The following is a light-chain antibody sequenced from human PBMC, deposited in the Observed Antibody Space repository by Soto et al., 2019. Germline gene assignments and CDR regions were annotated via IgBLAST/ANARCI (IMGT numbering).Light chain of an antibody. CDR3: QQSYSTPYT. CDR2: PIS. J-gene: IGKJ2*01. Sequence: IQMTQSPSSLSASVGDRVTITCRASQRIITYLNWYQQKPGKAPKLLLSPISTLQRGVPSRFSGSGSGTDFTLTITGLQPEDCATYYCQQSYSTPYTFGQGTKLEIK. CDR1: QRIITY. V-gene: IGKV1-39*01.